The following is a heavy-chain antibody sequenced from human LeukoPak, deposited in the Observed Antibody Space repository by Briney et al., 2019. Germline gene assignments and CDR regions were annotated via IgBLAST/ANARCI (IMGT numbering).Heavy chain of an antibody. CDR2: IYGGGST. J-gene: IGHJ4*02. D-gene: IGHD6-19*01. CDR3: ASWPVGWYGEDS. Sequence: GGSLRLSCAATGLSVSTNFMSWVRQAPGKGLEWVSVIYGGGSTYYADSVKGRFTISRDTPKNTLYLQMNSLRVEDTAVYYCASWPVGWYGEDSWGQGTLVTVSS. V-gene: IGHV3-53*01. CDR1: GLSVSTNF.